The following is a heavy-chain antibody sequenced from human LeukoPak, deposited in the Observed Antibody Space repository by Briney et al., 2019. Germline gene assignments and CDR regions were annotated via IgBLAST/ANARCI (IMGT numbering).Heavy chain of an antibody. CDR3: ARDILAYCGGDCSFDY. Sequence: GGSLRPSCAASGFTFSSYAMHWVRQAPGKRLEWVAVISYDGSNKYYADSVKGRFTISRDNSKNTLYLQMNSLRAEDTAVYYCARDILAYCGGDCSFDYWDQGTLVTVSS. CDR2: ISYDGSNK. CDR1: GFTFSSYA. D-gene: IGHD2-21*02. V-gene: IGHV3-30*04. J-gene: IGHJ4*02.